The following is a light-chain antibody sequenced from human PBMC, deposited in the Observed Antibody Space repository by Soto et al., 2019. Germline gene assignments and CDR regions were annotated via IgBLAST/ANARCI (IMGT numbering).Light chain of an antibody. CDR2: AAS. V-gene: IGKV1D-16*01. CDR1: QGISSW. J-gene: IGKJ2*01. CDR3: QQYNSYSYT. Sequence: DIQMTQSPSSVSASVGDRVTITCRASQGISSWLAWYQQKPGKAPKLLIYAASSLQSGVPSRFSGSGSGTDFTLTINNLQPDDSATYFCQQYNSYSYTFGQGTKLEIK.